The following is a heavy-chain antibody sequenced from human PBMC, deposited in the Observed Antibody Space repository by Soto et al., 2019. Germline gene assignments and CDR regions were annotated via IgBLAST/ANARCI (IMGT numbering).Heavy chain of an antibody. CDR3: AKMGFSGSNGSYHYTMDV. CDR2: MSGSGSSS. CDR1: GFTFSTYA. D-gene: IGHD1-26*01. V-gene: IGHV3-23*01. Sequence: XVSLRLSCAAFGFTFSTYAVSWVGQAPGKGLERVSVMSGSGSSSYHADSVKGRFTISRDNSKNTLYLQMKSLRAEDTAVYYCAKMGFSGSNGSYHYTMDVWGQGTTVTVSS. J-gene: IGHJ6*02.